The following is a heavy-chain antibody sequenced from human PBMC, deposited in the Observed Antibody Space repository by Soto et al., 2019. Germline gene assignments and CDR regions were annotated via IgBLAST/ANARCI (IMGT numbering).Heavy chain of an antibody. J-gene: IGHJ6*02. CDR2: INHSGST. Sequence: SETLSLTCAVYGGSFSGYYWSWIRQPPGKGLEWIGEINHSGSTNYNPSLKSRVTISVDTSKNQFSLELSSVTAADTAVYYCASSTSPYYYYGMDVWGQGTTVTVSS. CDR3: ASSTSPYYYYGMDV. CDR1: GGSFSGYY. D-gene: IGHD2-2*01. V-gene: IGHV4-34*01.